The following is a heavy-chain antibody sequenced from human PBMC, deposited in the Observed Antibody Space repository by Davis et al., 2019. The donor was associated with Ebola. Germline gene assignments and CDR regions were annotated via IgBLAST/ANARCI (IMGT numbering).Heavy chain of an antibody. CDR1: GGSFSGYY. Sequence: SETLSLTCAVYGGSFSGYYWSWIRQPPGKGLEWIGEINHSGSTNYNPSLKSRVTISVDTSKNQFSLKLSSVTAADTAVYYCARGNYDILTGYFDYWGQGTLVTVTS. V-gene: IGHV4-34*01. CDR2: INHSGST. D-gene: IGHD3-9*01. CDR3: ARGNYDILTGYFDY. J-gene: IGHJ4*02.